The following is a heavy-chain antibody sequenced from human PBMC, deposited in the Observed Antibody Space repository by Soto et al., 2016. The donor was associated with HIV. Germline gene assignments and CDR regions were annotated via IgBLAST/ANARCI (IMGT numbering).Heavy chain of an antibody. CDR3: VRGTVHDYGSFDF. CDR1: GFTFSSYW. J-gene: IGHJ4*02. D-gene: IGHD3-10*01. Sequence: EVQLVESGGGLVQPGKSLRLSCSASGFTFSSYWMYWVRQAPGKGLVWVSRINSDGTSTKYADSVKGRFIISRDNAENILHLQMNSLRDEDSAVYFCVRGTVHDYGSFDFWGQGTLVTVSS. CDR2: INSDGTST. V-gene: IGHV3-74*03.